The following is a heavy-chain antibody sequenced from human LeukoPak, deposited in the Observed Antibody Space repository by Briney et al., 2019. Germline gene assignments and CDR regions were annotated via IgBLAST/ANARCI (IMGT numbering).Heavy chain of an antibody. V-gene: IGHV1-18*01. CDR3: ARDGSVSSGYPNY. CDR1: GYTFTSYG. D-gene: IGHD3-22*01. J-gene: IGHJ4*02. Sequence: EASVKVSCKASGYTFTSYGISWVRQAPGQGLEWMGWISAYNGNINYAQKLQGRVTMTTDTSTSTAYVELRSLRSDDTAVYYCARDGSVSSGYPNYWGQGTLVTVSS. CDR2: ISAYNGNI.